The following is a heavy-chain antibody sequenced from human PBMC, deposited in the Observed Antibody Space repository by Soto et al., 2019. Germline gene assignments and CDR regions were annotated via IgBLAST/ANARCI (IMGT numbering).Heavy chain of an antibody. Sequence: ASVKVSCKASGYTFTSYGISWVRQAPGQGLEWMGWISAYNGNTNYAQKLQGRVTMTTDTSTSTAYMELRSLRSDDTAVYYCARFQLGPKIDSGGYSYWGQGTLVTVSS. D-gene: IGHD1-26*01. CDR3: ARFQLGPKIDSGGYSY. CDR1: GYTFTSYG. V-gene: IGHV1-18*04. CDR2: ISAYNGNT. J-gene: IGHJ4*02.